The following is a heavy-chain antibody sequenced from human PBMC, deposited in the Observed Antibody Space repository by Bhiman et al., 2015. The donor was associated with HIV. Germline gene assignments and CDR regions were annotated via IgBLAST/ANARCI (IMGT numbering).Heavy chain of an antibody. D-gene: IGHD6-13*01. CDR2: ISSSSSYI. CDR3: EFTGYSSSNFDY. J-gene: IGHJ4*02. Sequence: EVQLVESGGGLVKPGGSLRLSCAASGFTFSIYSMNWVRQAPGKGLEWVSSISSSSSYIYYADSVKGRFTISRDNAKNSLYLQVNSLRAEDTAVYAREFTGYSSSNFDYWGQGTLVTVSS. V-gene: IGHV3-21*01. CDR1: GFTFSIYS.